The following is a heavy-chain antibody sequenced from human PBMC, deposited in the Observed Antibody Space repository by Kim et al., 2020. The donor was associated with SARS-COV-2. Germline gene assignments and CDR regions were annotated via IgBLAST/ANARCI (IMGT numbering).Heavy chain of an antibody. D-gene: IGHD2-2*01. CDR1: GGSFSSYY. CDR2: INYSGST. J-gene: IGHJ5*02. V-gene: IGHV4-59*13. Sequence: SETLSLTCTVSGGSFSSYYWSWIRQPPGKGLEWIGYINYSGSTNYNPSLKSRVTISVDTSTNQFSLKLSSVTAADTAVYYCARGSYCSSTSCLRVGLYNLFDPGGQKTLHTLSS. CDR3: ARGSYCSSTSCLRVGLYNLFDP.